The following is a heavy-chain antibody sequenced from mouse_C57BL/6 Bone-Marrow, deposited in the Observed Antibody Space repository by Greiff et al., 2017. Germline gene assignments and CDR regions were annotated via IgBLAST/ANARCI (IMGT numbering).Heavy chain of an antibody. Sequence: EVQLQQSGPGLVKPSQSLSLTCSVTGYSITSGYYWNWIRQFPGNKLEWMGYISYDGSNNYNPSLKNRISINRDTSKNQFFLKLNSVTTEDTATYYCARFIGDYWGQGTTLTVSS. CDR2: ISYDGSN. CDR1: GYSITSGYY. CDR3: ARFIGDY. J-gene: IGHJ2*01. V-gene: IGHV3-6*01. D-gene: IGHD1-1*01.